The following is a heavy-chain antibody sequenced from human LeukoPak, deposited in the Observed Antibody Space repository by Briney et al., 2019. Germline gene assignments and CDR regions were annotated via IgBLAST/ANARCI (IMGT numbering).Heavy chain of an antibody. CDR2: IRFDGGDT. J-gene: IGHJ3*01. CDR1: GFSFNNYW. Sequence: GGPLRLSCAASGFSFNNYWMHWVRQAPGMGLVWVSSIRFDGGDTAYADSAKGRFTISRDNAKNTMFLQMNNLRAEDTAVYYCAKEIDGFDVWGQGTLVTVSS. V-gene: IGHV3-74*01. CDR3: AKEIDGFDV.